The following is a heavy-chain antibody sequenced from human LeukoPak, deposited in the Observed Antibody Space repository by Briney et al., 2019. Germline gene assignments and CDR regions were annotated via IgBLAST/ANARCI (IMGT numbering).Heavy chain of an antibody. Sequence: SETLSLTCAVYGESSSDYYWSWIRQPPRRGLEWIGEVNHGGTTNYNPSLKSRVIISADTSKNQFSLKLNSVTAADTAVYYCARVVYGDPSKDFD. CDR3: ARVVYGDPSKDFD. D-gene: IGHD4-17*01. CDR1: GESSSDYY. J-gene: IGHJ4*01. V-gene: IGHV4-34*01. CDR2: VNHGGTT.